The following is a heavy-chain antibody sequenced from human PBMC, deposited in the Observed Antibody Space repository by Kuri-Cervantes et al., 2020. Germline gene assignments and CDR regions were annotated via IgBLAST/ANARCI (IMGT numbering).Heavy chain of an antibody. CDR1: GFTFSSYG. CDR2: IWYDGSNK. V-gene: IGHV3-33*01. J-gene: IGHJ4*02. CDR3: AREKTKWASTIVYYFDY. D-gene: IGHD5/OR15-5a*01. Sequence: GESLKISCAASGFTFSSYGMHWVRQAPGKGLEWVAVIWYDGSNKYYADSVKGRFTISRDNSKNMMYLQMDSLRAEDTAVYYCAREKTKWASTIVYYFDYWGQGTLVTVSS.